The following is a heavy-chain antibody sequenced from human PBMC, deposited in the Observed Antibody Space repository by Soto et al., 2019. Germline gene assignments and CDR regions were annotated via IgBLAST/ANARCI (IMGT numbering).Heavy chain of an antibody. D-gene: IGHD4-4*01. J-gene: IGHJ4*02. Sequence: QLQLQESRSRLVKPSQTLSLTCAVSGGSISSGGYSWSWIRQPPGKGLEWIGYIYHSGSTYYNPSLKSRVTISVDRSKNQFSLKRSSVTAEDTAVYYCARGMTAVTALDYWGQGTLVPVSS. CDR3: ARGMTAVTALDY. CDR2: IYHSGST. V-gene: IGHV4-30-2*01. CDR1: GGSISSGGYS.